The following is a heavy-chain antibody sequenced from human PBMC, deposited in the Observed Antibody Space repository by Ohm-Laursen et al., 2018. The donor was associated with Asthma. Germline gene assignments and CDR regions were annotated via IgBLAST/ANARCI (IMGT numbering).Heavy chain of an antibody. CDR1: GGSVSSGSYY. V-gene: IGHV4-30-4*01. CDR2: IYKSGTT. D-gene: IGHD3-22*01. CDR3: ARVLYDSSGYGFDF. Sequence: SQTLSLTCTVSGGSVSSGSYYRSWIRQPPGKGLGWIGYIYKSGTTYHKSSLRSRVTMSIDTSKNQFSLKMSSVTAADTAVYYCARVLYDSSGYGFDFWGQGTLVTVPS. J-gene: IGHJ4*02.